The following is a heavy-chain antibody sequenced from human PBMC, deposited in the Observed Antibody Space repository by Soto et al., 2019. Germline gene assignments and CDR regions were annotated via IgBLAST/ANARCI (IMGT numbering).Heavy chain of an antibody. V-gene: IGHV1-69*02. CDR2: IIPILDIT. D-gene: IGHD2-21*02. CDR1: GGSFSSYT. CDR3: ARVRGEYCGGHCSQYYYYYGMDV. Sequence: QVQLVQSGGEVKEPGSSVKVSCKASGGSFSSYTISWVRQAPGQGLELMGRIIPILDITNYAQKFQGRVTITADKSTRTADMELGSLGSEDTAVYFCARVRGEYCGGHCSQYYYYYGMDVWGQGTTVTVSS. J-gene: IGHJ6*02.